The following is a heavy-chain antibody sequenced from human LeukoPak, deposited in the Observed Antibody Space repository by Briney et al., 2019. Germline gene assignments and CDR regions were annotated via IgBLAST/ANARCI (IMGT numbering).Heavy chain of an antibody. J-gene: IGHJ6*03. CDR2: IIPIFGTA. CDR1: GGTFSSYA. V-gene: IGHV1-69*06. CDR3: ARGVTMVRGVTGDEYYYYMDV. Sequence: ASVKVSCKASGGTFSSYAISWVRQAPGQGLEWMGGIIPIFGTANYAQKFQGRVTITADKSTSTAYMELSSLRSEDTAVYYCARGVTMVRGVTGDEYYYYMDVWGKGTTVTVYS. D-gene: IGHD3-10*01.